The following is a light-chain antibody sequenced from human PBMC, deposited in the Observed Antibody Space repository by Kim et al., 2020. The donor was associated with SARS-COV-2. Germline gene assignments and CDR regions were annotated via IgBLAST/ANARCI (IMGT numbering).Light chain of an antibody. Sequence: SYELTQPPSVSVALGKTARITCGGNNIGSKNVHWYQQKPGQAPVLVIYRDSNRPSGIPERFSGSNSGNTATLTISRAQAGDEADYYCQVWDSSTGVFGGGTQLTVL. V-gene: IGLV3-9*01. CDR2: RDS. CDR1: NIGSKN. CDR3: QVWDSSTGV. J-gene: IGLJ3*02.